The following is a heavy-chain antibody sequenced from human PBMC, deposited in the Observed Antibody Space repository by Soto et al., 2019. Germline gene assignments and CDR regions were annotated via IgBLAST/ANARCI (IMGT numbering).Heavy chain of an antibody. Sequence: PLETLPLTCTVSGGSSINYYWSWIRQPTGKGLEWIGYIYYSGSTNYNPSLKSRVTISVDTSKNQFSLKLSSVTAADTAVYYCARDNYGTYDYWGQGTLVTGSS. CDR1: GGSSINYY. V-gene: IGHV4-59*01. CDR2: IYYSGST. J-gene: IGHJ4*02. D-gene: IGHD3-10*01. CDR3: ARDNYGTYDY.